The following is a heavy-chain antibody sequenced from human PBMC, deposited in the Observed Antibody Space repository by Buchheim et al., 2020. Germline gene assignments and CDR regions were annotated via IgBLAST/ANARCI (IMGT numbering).Heavy chain of an antibody. V-gene: IGHV4-59*01. D-gene: IGHD3-10*01. Sequence: QVRLQPSGPGLLKPSETLALTCSVSGGTTGAYHWSWIRQPPGKGLEWIACVHETGTTKYSPSVKSRATVSLDTSNNQFSLHLKSVVAADTAVYYCARQVGSAVHYYGMDVWGPGTT. CDR1: GGTTGAYH. CDR3: ARQVGSAVHYYGMDV. CDR2: VHETGTT. J-gene: IGHJ6*02.